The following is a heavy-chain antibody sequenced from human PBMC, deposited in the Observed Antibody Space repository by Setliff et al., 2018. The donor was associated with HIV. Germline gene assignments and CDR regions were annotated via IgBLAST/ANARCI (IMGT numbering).Heavy chain of an antibody. V-gene: IGHV3-66*02. CDR2: IYSDGNT. Sequence: GGSLRLSCAASGFTFNSYYMSWVRQAPGKGLEWVSVIYSDGNTYYADSVKGRFTVSRDNSKNTLHLQMNSLRGEDTAVYYCVRNGNYYYYMDVWGKGTTVTVSS. CDR1: GFTFNSYY. J-gene: IGHJ6*03. CDR3: VRNGNYYYYMDV.